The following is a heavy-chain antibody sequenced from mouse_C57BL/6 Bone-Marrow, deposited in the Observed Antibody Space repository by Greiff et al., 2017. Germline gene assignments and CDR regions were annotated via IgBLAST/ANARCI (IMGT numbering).Heavy chain of an antibody. CDR1: GYTFTSYG. CDR3: ARRGDYLQRSWFAY. D-gene: IGHD1-1*01. J-gene: IGHJ3*01. Sequence: QVQLKQSGAELARPGASVKLSCKASGYTFTSYGISWVKQRTGQGLEWIGEIYPRSGNTYYNEKFKGKATLTADKSSSTAYMELRSLTSEDSAVYFGARRGDYLQRSWFAYWGQGTLVTVSA. CDR2: IYPRSGNT. V-gene: IGHV1-81*01.